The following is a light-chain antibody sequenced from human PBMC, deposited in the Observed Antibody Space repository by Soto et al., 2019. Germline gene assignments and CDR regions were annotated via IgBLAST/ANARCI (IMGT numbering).Light chain of an antibody. CDR3: QQYYSTPWT. V-gene: IGKV4-1*01. CDR1: QSVLYSSNNKNY. J-gene: IGKJ1*01. CDR2: WAS. Sequence: DIVMTQSPDSLAVSLGERATINCKSSQSVLYSSNNKNYIAWYHQKPGQPPKLLIYWASTRESGVPDRFSGSGSGTDFTLTISSLQAADVAVYYCQQYYSTPWTFGQGTKVEIK.